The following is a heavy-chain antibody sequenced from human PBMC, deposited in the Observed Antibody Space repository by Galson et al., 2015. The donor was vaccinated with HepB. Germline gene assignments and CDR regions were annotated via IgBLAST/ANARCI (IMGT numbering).Heavy chain of an antibody. CDR2: ISGSGGST. CDR3: AKDPTYSSSISGYYYGMDV. J-gene: IGHJ6*02. D-gene: IGHD6-6*01. Sequence: SLRLSCAASGFTFSSYAMSWVRQAPGKGLEWVSAISGSGGSTYYADSVKGRFTISRDNSKNTLYLQMNSLRAEDTAVYYCAKDPTYSSSISGYYYGMDVWGQGTTVTVSS. V-gene: IGHV3-23*01. CDR1: GFTFSSYA.